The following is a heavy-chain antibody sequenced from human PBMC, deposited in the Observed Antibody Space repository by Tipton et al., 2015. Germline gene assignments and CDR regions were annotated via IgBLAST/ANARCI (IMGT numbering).Heavy chain of an antibody. CDR2: IYYSGST. Sequence: TLSLTYSVSGGSISSSSFYWDWIRQPPGKGLEWIGNIYYSGSTYYNPSLKSRVIISIDTSKNQFSLKLSSVTAADTAVYYCARSNYDLLTGYSRSFDYWGRGTLVTVSS. D-gene: IGHD3-9*01. V-gene: IGHV4-39*01. CDR3: ARSNYDLLTGYSRSFDY. CDR1: GGSISSSSFY. J-gene: IGHJ4*02.